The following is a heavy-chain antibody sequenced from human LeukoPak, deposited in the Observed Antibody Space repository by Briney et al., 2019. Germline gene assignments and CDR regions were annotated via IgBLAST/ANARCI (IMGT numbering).Heavy chain of an antibody. D-gene: IGHD3-3*01. V-gene: IGHV1-18*01. CDR1: GGTFSSYA. CDR2: ISAYNGNT. Sequence: ASVKVSCKASGGTFSSYAISWVRQAPGQGLEWMGWISAYNGNTNYAQKLQGRVTMTTDTSTSTAYMELRSLRSDDTAVYYCARANDFWSGRDAFDIWGQGTVVTVSS. CDR3: ARANDFWSGRDAFDI. J-gene: IGHJ3*02.